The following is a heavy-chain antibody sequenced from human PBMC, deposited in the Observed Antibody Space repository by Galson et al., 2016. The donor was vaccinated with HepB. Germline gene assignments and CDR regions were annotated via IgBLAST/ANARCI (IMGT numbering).Heavy chain of an antibody. CDR3: ARVPPATWYGYFDS. D-gene: IGHD6-13*01. V-gene: IGHV4-30-2*01. CDR2: IYHSGRA. J-gene: IGHJ4*02. Sequence: TLSLTCAVSGDSIGSGGYSWSWIRQPPGKGLEWIGYIYHSGRANYNPSLKSRVTMSVDKSKNNFSLNLNSVTAADTAVYYCARVPPATWYGYFDSWGPGTLVTVSS. CDR1: GDSIGSGGYS.